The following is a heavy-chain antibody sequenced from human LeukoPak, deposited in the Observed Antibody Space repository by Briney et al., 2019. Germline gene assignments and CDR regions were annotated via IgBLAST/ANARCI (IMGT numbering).Heavy chain of an antibody. D-gene: IGHD3-10*01. J-gene: IGHJ4*02. Sequence: PSETLSLTCAVSGGSISSGGYYWSWIRQPPGKGLEWIGYIYYSGSTYYNPSLKSRVTISVDTSKNQFSLKLSSVTAADTAVYYCARGRDYYGSGSYFYFDYWGQGTLVTVSS. CDR1: GGSISSGGYY. V-gene: IGHV4-30-4*01. CDR3: ARGRDYYGSGSYFYFDY. CDR2: IYYSGST.